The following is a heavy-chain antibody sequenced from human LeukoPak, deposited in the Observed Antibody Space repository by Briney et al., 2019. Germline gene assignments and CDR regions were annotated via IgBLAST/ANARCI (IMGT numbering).Heavy chain of an antibody. J-gene: IGHJ4*02. Sequence: AAVKVSCKASGYTFTTYDIHWVRQDPGRGLEYLGWMNPNSGKTGYTQRFQGRVTMTEDTSTDTAYMELSSLRSEDTAVYYCATDRDIVAVPAALGFWGQGTLVTVSS. D-gene: IGHD2-2*01. CDR3: ATDRDIVAVPAALGF. V-gene: IGHV1-8*01. CDR1: GYTFTTYD. CDR2: MNPNSGKT.